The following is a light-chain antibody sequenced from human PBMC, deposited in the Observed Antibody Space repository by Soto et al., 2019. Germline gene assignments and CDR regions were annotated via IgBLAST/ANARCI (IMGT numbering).Light chain of an antibody. CDR2: GAS. J-gene: IGKJ1*01. CDR1: QSVSTN. V-gene: IGKV3-15*01. Sequence: IVMTQSPATLSVSPGERATLSCRASQSVSTNLAWYQHKPGQAPRLLIHGASTRATGIPARFSGSGSGTEFTLTISNLQSEDFAVYYGQQYNNWPPWTFGQGSKVEIK. CDR3: QQYNNWPPWT.